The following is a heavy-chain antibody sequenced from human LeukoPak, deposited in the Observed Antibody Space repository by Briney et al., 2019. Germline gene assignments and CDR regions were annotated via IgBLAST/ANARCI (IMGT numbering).Heavy chain of an antibody. CDR1: VYPISTGYY. Sequence: SETLSLTCAVSVYPISTGYYWGWIRQPPGKGLEWIGSIYHSGSTYYNPSLKSRVTISVDTSKNQFSLKLSSVTAADTPVYYCARHTLLRFLEWLPFDYWGQGTLVTVSS. D-gene: IGHD3-3*01. CDR3: ARHTLLRFLEWLPFDY. J-gene: IGHJ4*02. V-gene: IGHV4-38-2*01. CDR2: IYHSGST.